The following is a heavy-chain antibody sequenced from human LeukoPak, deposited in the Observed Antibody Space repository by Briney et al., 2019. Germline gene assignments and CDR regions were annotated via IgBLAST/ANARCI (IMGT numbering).Heavy chain of an antibody. D-gene: IGHD5-24*01. V-gene: IGHV1-2*02. Sequence: ASVKVSCKASGYTFTGYHMHWVRQAPGQGLEWMGWINPNSGGTNYAQKFQGRVTMTRDTSISTAYMELSRLRSDDTAVYYCARGDGYNFLLFNYWGQGTLVTVSS. J-gene: IGHJ4*02. CDR1: GYTFTGYH. CDR2: INPNSGGT. CDR3: ARGDGYNFLLFNY.